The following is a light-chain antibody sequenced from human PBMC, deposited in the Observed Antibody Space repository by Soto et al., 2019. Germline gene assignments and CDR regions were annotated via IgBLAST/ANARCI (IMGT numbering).Light chain of an antibody. CDR2: DAS. CDR1: QSVSTY. Sequence: EIVLTQSPATLSLSPGERATLSCRASQSVSTYLAWYQQKPGQAPRLLIYDASNSATGIPARFSGSGSGTDFTLTISSLEPEDFAVYSCQQRSNWPWTFGQGTKVEIK. V-gene: IGKV3-11*01. J-gene: IGKJ1*01. CDR3: QQRSNWPWT.